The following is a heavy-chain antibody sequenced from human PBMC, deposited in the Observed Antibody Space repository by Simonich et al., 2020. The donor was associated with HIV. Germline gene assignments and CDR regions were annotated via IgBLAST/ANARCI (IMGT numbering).Heavy chain of an antibody. J-gene: IGHJ4*02. V-gene: IGHV3-21*01. D-gene: IGHD2-2*01. CDR2: ISNSSSYI. CDR3: ARDGRKGSSTSCSDY. Sequence: EVQLVESGGALVKPGGSLRLSCAASGFTFSSYSMNWVRQAPGKGLEWVSSISNSSSYIYYADSVKVRFTISRDNAKNSLYLQMNSLRAEDTAVYYCARDGRKGSSTSCSDYWGQGTLVTVSS. CDR1: GFTFSSYS.